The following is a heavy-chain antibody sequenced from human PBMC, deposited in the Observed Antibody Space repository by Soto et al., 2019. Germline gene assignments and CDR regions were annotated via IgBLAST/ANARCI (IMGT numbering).Heavy chain of an antibody. Sequence: ESGGGVVQPGRSLRLSCAASGFTFSSYGMHWVRQAPGKGLEWVALIWYDGSNEYYVDSVKGRFTISRDNSKNTLFLQMNSLRAEDTAMYYCAREEYSSGTGYLQHGGQGTLVTVSS. V-gene: IGHV3-33*01. CDR3: AREEYSSGTGYLQH. J-gene: IGHJ1*01. CDR1: GFTFSSYG. CDR2: IWYDGSNE. D-gene: IGHD6-19*01.